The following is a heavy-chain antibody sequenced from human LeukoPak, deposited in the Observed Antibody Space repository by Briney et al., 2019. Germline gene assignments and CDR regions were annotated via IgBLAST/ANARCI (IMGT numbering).Heavy chain of an antibody. V-gene: IGHV1-2*02. D-gene: IGHD5-12*01. J-gene: IGHJ4*02. CDR2: INPSSGGT. Sequence: ASVKVSCKASGYTFTGYYMHWVRQAPGQGLEWMGWINPSSGGTNYAQKFQGRVTMTRDTSISTAYMELSRLRSDDTAVYYCAREGSGYDYTFDYWGQGTLVTVSS. CDR3: AREGSGYDYTFDY. CDR1: GYTFTGYY.